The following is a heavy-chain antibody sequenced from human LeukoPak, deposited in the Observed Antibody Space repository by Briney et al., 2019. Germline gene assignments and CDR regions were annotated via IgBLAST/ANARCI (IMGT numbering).Heavy chain of an antibody. CDR2: INPNSGGT. CDR1: GYTFTGYY. D-gene: IGHD1-26*01. V-gene: IGHV1-2*02. CDR3: ASRGEDLGATNYFDY. Sequence: GASVKVSCKASGYTFTGYYMHWVRQAPGQGLEWMGWINPNSGGTNYAQKFQGRVTMTRDTSISTAYMELSRLRFDDTAVYYCASRGEDLGATNYFDYWGQGTLVTVSS. J-gene: IGHJ4*02.